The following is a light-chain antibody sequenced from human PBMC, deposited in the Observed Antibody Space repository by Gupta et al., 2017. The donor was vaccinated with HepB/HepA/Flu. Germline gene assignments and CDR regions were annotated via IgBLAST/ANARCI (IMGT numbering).Light chain of an antibody. CDR3: QQYYNWPPFT. CDR2: GAS. V-gene: IGKV3-15*01. Sequence: IVMTQSPATLSVSPGERATLYCWASQSVSTSLAWYHQKPRQAPRPLIYGASTRAAGVPARFSGSGSGTEVILTIISLQSEDVGVYYCQQYYNWPPFTFGGGTKVEI. CDR1: QSVSTS. J-gene: IGKJ4*01.